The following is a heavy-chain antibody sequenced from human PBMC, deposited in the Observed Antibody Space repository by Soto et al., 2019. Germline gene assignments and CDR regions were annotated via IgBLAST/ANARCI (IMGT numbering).Heavy chain of an antibody. D-gene: IGHD4-17*01. V-gene: IGHV3-23*04. CDR1: GYTFSSYA. Sequence: VQLVQSGAEVKKPGASVKVSCKASGYTFSSYAMSWVRQAPGKGLEWVSAISGSGGSTYYADSVKGRFTISRDNSKNSLYLQMISLRAADTAVYYFAKQLRWLDYWGQGTLVTVSS. CDR3: AKQLRWLDY. J-gene: IGHJ4*02. CDR2: ISGSGGST.